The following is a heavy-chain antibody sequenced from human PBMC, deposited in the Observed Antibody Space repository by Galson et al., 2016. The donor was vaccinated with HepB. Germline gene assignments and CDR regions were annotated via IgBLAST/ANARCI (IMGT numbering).Heavy chain of an antibody. CDR1: GYTFTSYY. Sequence: SVKVSCKASGYTFTSYYMHWVRQAPGQGLEWMGIINSSGGSTSHAQKFQGRVTMTRDTSTSTVYMELSSLRSEDTAVYYCARDRHYYGSGSYPSRYFDYWGQGTVVTVSS. CDR2: INSSGGST. D-gene: IGHD3-10*01. CDR3: ARDRHYYGSGSYPSRYFDY. J-gene: IGHJ4*02. V-gene: IGHV1-46*01.